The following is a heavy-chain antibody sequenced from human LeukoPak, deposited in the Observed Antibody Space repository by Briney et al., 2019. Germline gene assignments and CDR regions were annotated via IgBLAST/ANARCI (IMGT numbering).Heavy chain of an antibody. J-gene: IGHJ4*02. CDR1: GYTFTSYD. CDR2: MNPNSGNT. CDR3: ARVLTGRVSYLGGLGY. V-gene: IGHV1-8*01. D-gene: IGHD1-26*01. Sequence: ASVKVSCKASGYTFTSYDINWVRQATGQGLEWMGRMNPNSGNTGYAQKFQGRVTMTRNTSISTAYMELSSLRSEDTAVYYCARVLTGRVSYLGGLGYWGQGTLVTVSS.